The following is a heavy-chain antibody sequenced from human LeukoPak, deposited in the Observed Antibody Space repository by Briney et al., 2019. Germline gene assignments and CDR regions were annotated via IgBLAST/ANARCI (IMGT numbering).Heavy chain of an antibody. J-gene: IGHJ4*02. V-gene: IGHV3-48*02. CDR2: ISSSSSTI. CDR3: APHRDGSFPFDY. CDR1: GFTFSSYS. D-gene: IGHD1-26*01. Sequence: GGSLRLSCAASGFTFSSYSMNWVRQAPGKGLEWVSYISSSSSTIYYADSVKGRFTISRDNAKNLLYLQMNSLRDEDTAVFYCAPHRDGSFPFDYWGQGTLVTVSS.